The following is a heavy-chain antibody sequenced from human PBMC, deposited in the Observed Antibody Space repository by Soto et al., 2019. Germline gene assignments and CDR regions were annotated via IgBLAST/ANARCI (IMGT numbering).Heavy chain of an antibody. CDR3: ARLGCSSTSCYDYYYYYYMDV. CDR1: GGSISSSSYY. CDR2: IYYSGST. D-gene: IGHD2-2*01. J-gene: IGHJ6*03. Sequence: SETLSLTCTVSGGSISSSSYYWGWIRQPPGKGLEWIGSIYYSGSTYYNPSLKSRVTISVDTSKNQFSLKLSSVTAADTAVYYCARLGCSSTSCYDYYYYYYMDVWGKGTTVTVSS. V-gene: IGHV4-39*01.